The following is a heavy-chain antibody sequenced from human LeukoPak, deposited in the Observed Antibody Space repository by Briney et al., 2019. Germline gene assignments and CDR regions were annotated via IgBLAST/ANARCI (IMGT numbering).Heavy chain of an antibody. D-gene: IGHD6-19*01. V-gene: IGHV3-49*04. J-gene: IGHJ4*02. Sequence: PGGSLRLSCTVSGFTSGDYVMNWVRQAPGKGLEWVGFIRSKAYGGTTEYAASVKGRFTISRDDSKNIAYLQMNSLKTEDTAVYYCTSPRGNSGWYDYWGQGTLVTVSS. CDR3: TSPRGNSGWYDY. CDR2: IRSKAYGGTT. CDR1: GFTSGDYV.